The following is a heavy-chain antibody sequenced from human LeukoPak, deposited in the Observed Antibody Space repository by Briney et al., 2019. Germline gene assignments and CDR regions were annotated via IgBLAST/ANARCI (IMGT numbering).Heavy chain of an antibody. D-gene: IGHD3-22*01. V-gene: IGHV3-53*01. J-gene: IGHJ4*02. Sequence: GGSLRLSCAASGFTVSSNYMSWVRQAPGKGLEWVSVIYSGGSTYYADAVKGRFTISTDNSKNTLYLQMNSLRAEDTAVYYCACSSGYYYIVYWGQGTLVTVSS. CDR1: GFTVSSNY. CDR2: IYSGGST. CDR3: ACSSGYYYIVY.